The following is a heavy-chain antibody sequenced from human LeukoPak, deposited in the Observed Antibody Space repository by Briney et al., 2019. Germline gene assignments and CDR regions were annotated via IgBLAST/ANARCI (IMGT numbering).Heavy chain of an antibody. J-gene: IGHJ6*03. D-gene: IGHD5-18*01. CDR2: ISGSGGST. CDR3: ARDHKGYSYGYRRGYSDYYYMDV. V-gene: IGHV3-23*01. Sequence: GGSLRLSCAASGFTFSSYAMSWVRQAPGKGLEWVSFISGSGGSTYYVDSVKGRFTISRDNSKNILYLQMNSLRAEDTAVYYCARDHKGYSYGYRRGYSDYYYMDVWGKGTTVTVSS. CDR1: GFTFSSYA.